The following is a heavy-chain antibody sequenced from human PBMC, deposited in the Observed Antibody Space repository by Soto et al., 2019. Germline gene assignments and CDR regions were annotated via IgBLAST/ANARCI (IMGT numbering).Heavy chain of an antibody. CDR1: GGTFSSYA. CDR3: ASGGQSGSYSD. J-gene: IGHJ4*02. Sequence: ASVKVSCKASGGTFSSYAISWVRQAPGQGLEWMGGIIPIFGTANYAQKFQGRVTITADESTSTAYMELSSLRSEDTAVYYCASGGQSGSYSDWGQGTLVTVSS. D-gene: IGHD1-26*01. CDR2: IIPIFGTA. V-gene: IGHV1-69*13.